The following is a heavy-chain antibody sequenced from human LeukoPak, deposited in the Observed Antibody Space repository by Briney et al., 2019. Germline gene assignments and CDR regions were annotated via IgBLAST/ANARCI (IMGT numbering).Heavy chain of an antibody. CDR3: ARPADSGGWNDFQH. CDR2: IYSGGST. D-gene: IGHD6-19*01. Sequence: GGSLRLSCAASGFTVSSNYMSWVRQAPGKGLEWVSVIYSGGSTYYADSVKGRFTISRHNSKNTLYLQMNSLRAEDTAVYYCARPADSGGWNDFQHWGQGTLVTVSS. J-gene: IGHJ1*01. V-gene: IGHV3-53*04. CDR1: GFTVSSNY.